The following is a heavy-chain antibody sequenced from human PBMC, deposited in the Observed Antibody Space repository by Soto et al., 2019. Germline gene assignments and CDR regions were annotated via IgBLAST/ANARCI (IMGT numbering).Heavy chain of an antibody. V-gene: IGHV1-69*01. D-gene: IGHD1-7*01. CDR2: IIPIFGTA. CDR3: ASTPWGLVPPLTGTLYHPQDY. CDR1: RGAINCKS. Sequence: SEAPRGAINCKSLCSPQQAPGQGHEWMGGIIPIFGTANYAQKFQGRVTITADESTSTAYMELSSLRSEDTAVYYCASTPWGLVPPLTGTLYHPQDYWGQGTLVTVSS. J-gene: IGHJ4*02.